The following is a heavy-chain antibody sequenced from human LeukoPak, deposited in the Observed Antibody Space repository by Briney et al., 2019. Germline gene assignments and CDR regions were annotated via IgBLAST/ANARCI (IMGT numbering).Heavy chain of an antibody. CDR1: GFTVSSNY. CDR2: IYSGGST. V-gene: IGHV3-53*04. Sequence: PGGSLRLSCAASGFTVSSNYMSWVRQAPGKGLEWVSVIYSGGSTYYADSVKGRFTISRHNSKNTLYLQMNSLRAEDTAVYYCARVGAYSSSYYFDYWGQGTLVTVSS. D-gene: IGHD6-6*01. J-gene: IGHJ4*02. CDR3: ARVGAYSSSYYFDY.